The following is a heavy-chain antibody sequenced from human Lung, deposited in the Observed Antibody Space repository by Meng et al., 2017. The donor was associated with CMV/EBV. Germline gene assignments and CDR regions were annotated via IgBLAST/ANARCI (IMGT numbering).Heavy chain of an antibody. V-gene: IGHV4-31*02. Sequence: GYYWSWIRQHPGKGLEWIGYIYYGGSAYYNPSLKSRVTISVDTSKNQFSLKLSSVTAADTAVYYCARDQGCSSTSCYIRGVRYFDLWGRGTLVTVSS. CDR1: GYY. CDR3: ARDQGCSSTSCYIRGVRYFDL. D-gene: IGHD2-2*02. CDR2: IYYGGSA. J-gene: IGHJ2*01.